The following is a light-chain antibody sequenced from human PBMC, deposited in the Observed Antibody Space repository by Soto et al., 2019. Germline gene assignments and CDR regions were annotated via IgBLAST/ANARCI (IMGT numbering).Light chain of an antibody. V-gene: IGKV2-24*01. CDR3: MQASQLRT. Sequence: IVLTQTALSSAVTLGQPASFSCGSSESLVHSDGKTYLGWLHLRPGQPPRLLIYQISRRPPGVPDRFSGSGAGTNFTLKISRVEPEDVGIFYCMQASQLRTFGQGTKVDIK. J-gene: IGKJ1*01. CDR2: QIS. CDR1: ESLVHSDGKTY.